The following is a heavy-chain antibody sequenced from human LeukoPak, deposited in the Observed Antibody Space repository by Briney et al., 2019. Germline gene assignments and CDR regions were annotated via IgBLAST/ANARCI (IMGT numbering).Heavy chain of an antibody. D-gene: IGHD6-19*01. CDR1: GGSISSSSYY. CDR3: ARDHADQWLVLTNNWFDP. Sequence: SETLSLTCTVSGGSISSSSYYWVWIRQPPGKGLEWIGSIYYSGSTYCNPSLKSRVTISVDTSKNQFSLKLTSLTAADTAVYYCARDHADQWLVLTNNWFDPWGQGTLVTVSS. J-gene: IGHJ5*02. V-gene: IGHV4-39*07. CDR2: IYYSGST.